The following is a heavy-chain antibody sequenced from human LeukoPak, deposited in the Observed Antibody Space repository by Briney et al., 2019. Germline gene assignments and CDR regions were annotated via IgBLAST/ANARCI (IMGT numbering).Heavy chain of an antibody. J-gene: IGHJ4*02. CDR3: ARIAVAGRGNDY. V-gene: IGHV4-59*01. CDR2: IYYSGTT. Sequence: SGTLSLTCTVSGGSISSYYWSWIRQPPGKGLEWIGYIYYSGTTNYNPSLKSRVTISVDTSKNQFSLKLSSVTAADTAVYYCARIAVAGRGNDYWGQGTLVTVSS. D-gene: IGHD6-19*01. CDR1: GGSISSYY.